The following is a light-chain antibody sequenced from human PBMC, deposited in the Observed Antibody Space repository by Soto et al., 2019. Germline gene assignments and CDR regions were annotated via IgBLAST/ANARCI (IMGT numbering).Light chain of an antibody. V-gene: IGKV1-39*01. J-gene: IGKJ4*01. Sequence: DIQMTQSPSSLSASVGDRVTITCRASQSISSYLNWYQQKPGKAPNLLIYAASSLKSGVPSRFSGSGCGTDVTLTISSLQPEDFATYYCQQSYSTPLTFGGGTKVDIK. CDR3: QQSYSTPLT. CDR2: AAS. CDR1: QSISSY.